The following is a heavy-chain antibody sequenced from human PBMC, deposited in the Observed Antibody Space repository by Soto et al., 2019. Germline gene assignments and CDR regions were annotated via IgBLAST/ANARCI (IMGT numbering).Heavy chain of an antibody. V-gene: IGHV1-46*03. CDR1: VYSLASYY. CDR3: ASQYCSGGSCYFGTWEAFDI. D-gene: IGHD2-15*01. Sequence: SVEASCKESVYSLASYYSWSVRQSHRQGLEWMGIINPSGGSTSYAQKFQGRVTMTRDTSTSTVYMELSSLRSEDTAVYYCASQYCSGGSCYFGTWEAFDIWGQGTMVTVSS. J-gene: IGHJ3*02. CDR2: INPSGGST.